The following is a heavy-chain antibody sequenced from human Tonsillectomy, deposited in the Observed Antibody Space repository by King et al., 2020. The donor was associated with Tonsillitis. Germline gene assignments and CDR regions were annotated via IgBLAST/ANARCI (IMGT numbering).Heavy chain of an antibody. CDR1: GYTFTGYY. CDR3: ARGAGP. D-gene: IGHD6-19*01. V-gene: IGHV1-2*02. J-gene: IGHJ5*02. CDR2: INPKSGGT. Sequence: VQLVESGAEVKKPGASVKVSCKASGYTFTGYYMHWVRQAPGQGLEWMGWINPKSGGTNYAQKFQGRVTMTRDTSISTAYMELSRLRSDETAVYYCARGAGPWGQGTLVTVSS.